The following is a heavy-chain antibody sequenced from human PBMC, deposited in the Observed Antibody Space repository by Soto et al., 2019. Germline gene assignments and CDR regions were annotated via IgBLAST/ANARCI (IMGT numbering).Heavy chain of an antibody. V-gene: IGHV4-59*12. CDR3: ARDKYSGYDFDY. D-gene: IGHD5-12*01. Sequence: PSETLSLTCTVSGGSISSYYWSWIRQPPGKGLEWIGYIYYSGSTNYNPSLKSRVTISVDTSKNQFSLKLSSVTAADTAVYYCARDKYSGYDFDYWGQGTLVTVSS. CDR1: GGSISSYY. J-gene: IGHJ4*02. CDR2: IYYSGST.